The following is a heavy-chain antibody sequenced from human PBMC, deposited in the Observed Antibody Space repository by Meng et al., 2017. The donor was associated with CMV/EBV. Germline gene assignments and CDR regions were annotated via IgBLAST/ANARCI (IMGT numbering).Heavy chain of an antibody. D-gene: IGHD2-2*01. CDR2: IYYSGST. J-gene: IGHJ5*02. V-gene: IGHV4-39*01. CDR3: ASYWYQLLEDNYNWFDP. CDR1: GGSISSYY. Sequence: SETLSLTCTVSGGSISSYYWGWIRQPPGKGLEWIGSIYYSGSTYYNPSLKSRVTISVDTSKNQFSLKLSSVTAADTAVYYCASYWYQLLEDNYNWFDPWGQGTLVTVSS.